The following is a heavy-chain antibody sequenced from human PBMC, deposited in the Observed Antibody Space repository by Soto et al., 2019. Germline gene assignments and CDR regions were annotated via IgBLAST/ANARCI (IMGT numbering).Heavy chain of an antibody. CDR3: AWGGGYVILPCYTPYFDY. Sequence: EVQLVDSGGGLVQSGTSLRLSCAASGLTFDDYAMHWVRQAPGKDLEWVSGISWNSGSIGYADSVKGRFTISRDNAKNPLYLQMNGLGVGATAFYSCAWGGGYVILPCYTPYFDYGGQEPVVTV. J-gene: IGHJ4*02. CDR2: ISWNSGSI. CDR1: GLTFDDYA. D-gene: IGHD3-9*01. V-gene: IGHV3-9*01.